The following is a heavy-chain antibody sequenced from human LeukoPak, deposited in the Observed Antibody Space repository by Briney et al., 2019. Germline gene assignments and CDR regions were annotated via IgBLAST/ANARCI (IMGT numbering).Heavy chain of an antibody. CDR2: ISDSGHST. D-gene: IGHD3-10*01. V-gene: IGHV3-23*01. CDR3: VKGSAPVRPYYFDN. CDR1: GFTFNNYA. J-gene: IGHJ4*02. Sequence: PGGSLRLSCAASGFTFNNYAMSWVRQAPGKGLEWVSAISDSGHSTYYADSVKGRFTISRDDPKNTLYLQMNSLTAEDTAVYFCVKGSAPVRPYYFDNWGQGTLVTVSS.